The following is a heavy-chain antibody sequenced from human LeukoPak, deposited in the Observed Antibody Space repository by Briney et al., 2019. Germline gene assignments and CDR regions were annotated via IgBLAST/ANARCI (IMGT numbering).Heavy chain of an antibody. CDR3: ARLEYYGSGSYPTTFDY. CDR1: GFTFSSYW. V-gene: IGHV3-7*01. CDR2: IKQDGSEK. J-gene: IGHJ4*02. Sequence: GGSLRLSCAASGFTFSSYWMSWVRQAPGKGLEWVANIKQDGSEKYYVDSVKGRFTISRGNAKNSLYLQMNSLRAEDTAVYYCARLEYYGSGSYPTTFDYWGQGTLVTVSS. D-gene: IGHD3-10*01.